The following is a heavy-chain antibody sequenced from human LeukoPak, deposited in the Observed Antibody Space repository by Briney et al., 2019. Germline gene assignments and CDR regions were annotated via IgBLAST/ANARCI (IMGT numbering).Heavy chain of an antibody. Sequence: PGESLRLSCAASGFTVSSNYMSWVRQAPGKGLEWVSVIYSGGNTYYADSVKGRFTISRDNSKNTLYLQMNSLRAEDTAVYYCARDKDVYFDYWGQGTLVTVSS. CDR1: GFTVSSNY. J-gene: IGHJ4*02. CDR2: IYSGGNT. CDR3: ARDKDVYFDY. V-gene: IGHV3-66*01.